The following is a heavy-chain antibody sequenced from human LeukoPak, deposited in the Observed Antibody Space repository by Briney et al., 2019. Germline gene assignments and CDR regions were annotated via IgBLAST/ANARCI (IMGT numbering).Heavy chain of an antibody. CDR2: IYPDDSDT. J-gene: IGHJ4*02. V-gene: IGHV5-51*01. CDR1: GYSFTNSW. D-gene: IGHD6-19*01. CDR3: ARLGGGSGWYSGLLDY. Sequence: GESLKISCKGSGYSFTNSWIAWVRQMPGKGLEWMGIIYPDDSDTRYSPSFQGQVTISADKSISTAYLQWSSLKASDTAMYYCARLGGGSGWYSGLLDYWGQGTLVTVSS.